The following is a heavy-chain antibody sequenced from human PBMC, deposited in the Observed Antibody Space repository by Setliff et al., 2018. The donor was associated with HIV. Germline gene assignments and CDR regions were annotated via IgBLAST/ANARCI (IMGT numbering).Heavy chain of an antibody. V-gene: IGHV1-8*01. Sequence: ASVKVSCKASGYTFTSFDINWVRQATGQGLEWMGWMNPNSGNSGFAQKFQGRVTMTRNSSISTAYMELSSLRFDDTAVYYCTRIRAMVRGVTSYDAFDSWGQGTKVTVSS. CDR3: TRIRAMVRGVTSYDAFDS. CDR1: GYTFTSFD. J-gene: IGHJ3*02. D-gene: IGHD3-10*01. CDR2: MNPNSGNS.